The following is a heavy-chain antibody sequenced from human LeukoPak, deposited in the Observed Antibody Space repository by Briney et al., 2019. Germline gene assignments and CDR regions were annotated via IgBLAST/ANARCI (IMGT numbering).Heavy chain of an antibody. V-gene: IGHV4-31*03. D-gene: IGHD3-22*01. CDR2: IYYSGST. CDR3: AGVVEYYSSGLDGFDN. Sequence: SETLSLTCTVSGGSISSGGYYWSWIRQHPGKGLEWIGYIYYSGSTYYNPSLKSRVTISVDTSKNQFSLKLSSVTAADTAVYYFAGVVEYYSSGLDGFDNWGQGTMVTVSS. CDR1: GGSISSGGYY. J-gene: IGHJ3*02.